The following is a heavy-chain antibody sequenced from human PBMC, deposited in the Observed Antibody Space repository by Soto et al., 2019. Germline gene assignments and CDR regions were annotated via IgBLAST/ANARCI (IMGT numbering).Heavy chain of an antibody. D-gene: IGHD2-15*01. J-gene: IGHJ6*02. Sequence: SGKVSCKASGGTFSSYAISWVRQAPGQGLEWMGGIIPIFGTANYAQKFQGRVTITADESTSTAYMELSILRSEDTAVYYCASGNCSGGSCYSRTRSFYYYGMDVWG. CDR2: IIPIFGTA. V-gene: IGHV1-69*13. CDR1: GGTFSSYA. CDR3: ASGNCSGGSCYSRTRSFYYYGMDV.